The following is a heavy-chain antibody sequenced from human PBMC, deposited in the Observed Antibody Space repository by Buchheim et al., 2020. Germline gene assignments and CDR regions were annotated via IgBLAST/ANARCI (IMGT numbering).Heavy chain of an antibody. D-gene: IGHD1-26*01. Sequence: QVQLVESGGGVVQPGRSLRLSCAASGFTFSSYGMHWVRQAPGKGLEWVAVISYDGSNKYYADSVKGRFTISRDNSKNTLYLQMNSLRAEDTAVYYCAKDFRATISAYGMDVWGQGTT. J-gene: IGHJ6*02. CDR2: ISYDGSNK. V-gene: IGHV3-30*18. CDR1: GFTFSSYG. CDR3: AKDFRATISAYGMDV.